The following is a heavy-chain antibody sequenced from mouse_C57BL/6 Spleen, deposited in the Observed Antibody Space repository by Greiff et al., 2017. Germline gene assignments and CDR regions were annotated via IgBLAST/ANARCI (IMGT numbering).Heavy chain of an antibody. J-gene: IGHJ4*01. D-gene: IGHD4-1*01. CDR1: GYAFSSSW. CDR3: ARGWDGLAMDY. V-gene: IGHV1-82*01. Sequence: VQLQQSGPELVKPGASVKISCKASGYAFSSSWMNWVKQRPGKGLEWIGRIYPGDGDTNYNGKFKGKATLTADKSSSTAYMQLSSLTSEDSAVYFCARGWDGLAMDYWGQGTSVTVSS. CDR2: IYPGDGDT.